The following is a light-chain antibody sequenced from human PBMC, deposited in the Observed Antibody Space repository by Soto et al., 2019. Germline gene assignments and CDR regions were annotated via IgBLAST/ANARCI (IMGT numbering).Light chain of an antibody. CDR1: ESVTNY. V-gene: IGKV3-11*01. CDR2: DVS. Sequence: EIVLTQSPATLSLSPGERGTLSCRASESVTNYLAWYQQKPGQAPRLLVYDVSNRATGIPARFSGGGSGTDFTLTISNLEPEDFAVYYCQQYGSSPPFTFGQGTKV. J-gene: IGKJ1*01. CDR3: QQYGSSPPFT.